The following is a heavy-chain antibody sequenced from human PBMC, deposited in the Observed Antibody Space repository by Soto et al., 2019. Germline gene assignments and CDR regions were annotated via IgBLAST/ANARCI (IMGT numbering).Heavy chain of an antibody. CDR3: ARSSVHIAAAGRHDY. CDR1: GFAFRSYA. CDR2: ISSDGTTK. V-gene: IGHV3-30*14. D-gene: IGHD6-13*01. J-gene: IGHJ4*02. Sequence: PGGSLRLSCTASGFAFRSYAMQWVRQAPGKGLEWVAVISSDGTTKYVAASLKGRFTISRDNFENTMSLQMNNLRPEDTALYYCARSSVHIAAAGRHDYWGPGTLVTVSS.